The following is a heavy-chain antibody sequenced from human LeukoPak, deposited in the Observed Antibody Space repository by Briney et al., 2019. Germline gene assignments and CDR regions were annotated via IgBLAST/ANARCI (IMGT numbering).Heavy chain of an antibody. Sequence: GGSLRLSCAASGFTVSSNYMSWVRQAPGKGLEWVSVIYSGGSTYYADSVKGRFTISRDNSKNTLYLQMNSLRAEDTAVYYRARGGLGGPDAFDIWGQGTMVTVSS. J-gene: IGHJ3*02. CDR1: GFTVSSNY. CDR3: ARGGLGGPDAFDI. CDR2: IYSGGST. D-gene: IGHD6-19*01. V-gene: IGHV3-66*01.